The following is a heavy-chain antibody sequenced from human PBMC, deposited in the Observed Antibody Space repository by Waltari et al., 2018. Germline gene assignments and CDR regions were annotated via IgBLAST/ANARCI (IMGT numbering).Heavy chain of an antibody. J-gene: IGHJ3*02. CDR2: ISSSSSYI. CDR1: AFTSSSFS. V-gene: IGHV3-21*01. CDR3: ARAEYSSSSTAFDI. Sequence: EVQLVESGVGLVKPGGSMRLSCASSAFTSSSFSMNWVRTAPGKGLEWVSSISSSSSYIYYADSVKGRFTISRDNAKNSLYLQMNSLRAEDTAVYYCARAEYSSSSTAFDIWGQGTMVTVSS. D-gene: IGHD6-6*01.